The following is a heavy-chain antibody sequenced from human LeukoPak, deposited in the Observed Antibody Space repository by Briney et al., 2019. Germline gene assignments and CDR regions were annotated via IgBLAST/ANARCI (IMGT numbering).Heavy chain of an antibody. V-gene: IGHV3-23*01. Sequence: PGGSLRLSCAASGFTFSSYAMSWVRQAPGKGLEWVSAISGSGGSTYYADSVKGRFTISRDNSKNTLYLQMNSLRAEDTAVYYCAKMEDSWYYYDSSGYYPMVDYWGQGTLVTVSS. D-gene: IGHD3-22*01. CDR1: GFTFSSYA. J-gene: IGHJ4*02. CDR3: AKMEDSWYYYDSSGYYPMVDY. CDR2: ISGSGGST.